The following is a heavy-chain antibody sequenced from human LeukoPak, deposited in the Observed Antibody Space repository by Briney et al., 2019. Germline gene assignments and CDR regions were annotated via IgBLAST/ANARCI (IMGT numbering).Heavy chain of an antibody. Sequence: SETLSLTCAVYGGSFSGYYWSWIRQPPGKGLEWIGEINHSGSPNYNPSLKSRVTISIDTSKNQFSLQLNSVTPEDTAVYYCARLCSSSSECFDYWGQGTLVTVSS. CDR1: GGSFSGYY. D-gene: IGHD6-6*01. CDR2: INHSGSP. V-gene: IGHV4-34*01. CDR3: ARLCSSSSECFDY. J-gene: IGHJ4*02.